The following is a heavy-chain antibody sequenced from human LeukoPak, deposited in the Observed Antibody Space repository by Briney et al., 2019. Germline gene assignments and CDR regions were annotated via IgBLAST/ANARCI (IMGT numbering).Heavy chain of an antibody. Sequence: SETLSLTCTVSGGSISSYYWSWIRQPPGKGLEWIGYIHYSGSTNYNPSLKSRVTISVAMSKNQISLKLSSVTAADTAVYYCARHGWFGELLYGWFDPWGQGTLVTVSS. V-gene: IGHV4-59*08. CDR1: GGSISSYY. J-gene: IGHJ5*02. CDR2: IHYSGST. D-gene: IGHD3-10*01. CDR3: ARHGWFGELLYGWFDP.